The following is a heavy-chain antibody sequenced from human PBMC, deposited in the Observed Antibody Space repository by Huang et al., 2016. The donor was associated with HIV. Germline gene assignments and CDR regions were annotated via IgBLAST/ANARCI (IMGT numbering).Heavy chain of an antibody. CDR1: GFTFSLFG. Sequence: EVQLVESGGGLVKPGGSLRLSCAASGFTFSLFGMNWVRQAPGKGLEWVSFISSSGNHIYYAHSLKGRFTVSRDNAKDALYLDITGLRGEDTAVYYCAREIRSTVVTLDAFDFWGQGTVVTVS. V-gene: IGHV3-21*01. D-gene: IGHD4-17*01. CDR2: ISSSGNHI. CDR3: AREIRSTVVTLDAFDF. J-gene: IGHJ3*01.